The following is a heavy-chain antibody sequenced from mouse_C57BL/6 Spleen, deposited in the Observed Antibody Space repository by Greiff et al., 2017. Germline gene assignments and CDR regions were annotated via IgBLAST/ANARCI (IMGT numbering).Heavy chain of an antibody. Sequence: QVQLQQSGAELVRPGASVTLSCKASGYTFTDYEMHWVKQTPVHGLEWIGAIDPETGGTAYNQKFKGKAILTADKSSSTAYMELRSLTSEDSAVXYCTSSPLYYCNYSYAMDYWGQGTSVTVSS. CDR3: TSSPLYYCNYSYAMDY. J-gene: IGHJ4*01. CDR1: GYTFTDYE. V-gene: IGHV1-15*01. CDR2: IDPETGGT. D-gene: IGHD2-1*01.